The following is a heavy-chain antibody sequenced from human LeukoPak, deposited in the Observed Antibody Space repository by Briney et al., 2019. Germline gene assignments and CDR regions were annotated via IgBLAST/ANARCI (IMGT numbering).Heavy chain of an antibody. D-gene: IGHD6-19*01. Sequence: SKTLSLTCAVYGGSFSGYYWSWIRQPPGKGLEWIGEINHSGSTNYNPSLKSRVTLSVDTSKNQFSLNLSSVTAADTAVYYCAREGQWLVSGAYYFDYWGQGTLVTVSS. CDR1: GGSFSGYY. CDR3: AREGQWLVSGAYYFDY. CDR2: INHSGST. J-gene: IGHJ4*02. V-gene: IGHV4-34*01.